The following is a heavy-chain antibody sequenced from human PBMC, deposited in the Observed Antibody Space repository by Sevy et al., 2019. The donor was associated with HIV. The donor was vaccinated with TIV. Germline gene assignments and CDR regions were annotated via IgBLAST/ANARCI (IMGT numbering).Heavy chain of an antibody. J-gene: IGHJ4*02. CDR1: GFTFSNAS. D-gene: IGHD6-19*01. Sequence: GGSLRLSCAASGFTFSNASMSWVRQAPGKGLEWVGRIKSKTDGGTTDYAAPVKGRFTISRDDSKNTLYLQMNSLKTEDTAVYYCTTRSLYGYSSGWAYFDYWGQGTLVTVSS. V-gene: IGHV3-15*01. CDR2: IKSKTDGGTT. CDR3: TTRSLYGYSSGWAYFDY.